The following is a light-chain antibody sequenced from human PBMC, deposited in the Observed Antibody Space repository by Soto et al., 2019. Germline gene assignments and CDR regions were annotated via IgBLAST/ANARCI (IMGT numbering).Light chain of an antibody. CDR2: GAS. J-gene: IGKJ1*01. CDR3: QQYNNWWT. V-gene: IGKV3-15*01. Sequence: EILMTQSPATLSVSPGERASLSVRASQSVSSNLAWYQQKPGQAPRLLIYGASTRATGIPARFSGSGSGTEFTLTISSLQSEDFAVYYCQQYNNWWTFGQGTKVDIK. CDR1: QSVSSN.